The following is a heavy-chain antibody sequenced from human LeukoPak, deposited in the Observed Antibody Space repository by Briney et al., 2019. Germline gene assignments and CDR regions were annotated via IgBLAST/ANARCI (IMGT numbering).Heavy chain of an antibody. CDR3: AKDIRRAARIPAERRAPQDDAFDI. V-gene: IGHV3-7*03. J-gene: IGHJ3*02. Sequence: PGGSLRLSCSASGFTFSIYWMSWVRQAPGKGLEWVANIKEDGSEKYYVDSVKGRFTISRDNAKNSLYLQMNSLRAEDTAVYYCAKDIRRAARIPAERRAPQDDAFDIWGQGTMVTVSS. CDR2: IKEDGSEK. D-gene: IGHD2/OR15-2a*01. CDR1: GFTFSIYW.